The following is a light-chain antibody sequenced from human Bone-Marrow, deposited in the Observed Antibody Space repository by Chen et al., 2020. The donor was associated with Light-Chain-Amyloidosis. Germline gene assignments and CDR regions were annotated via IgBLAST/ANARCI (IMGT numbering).Light chain of an antibody. J-gene: IGKJ4*01. V-gene: IGKV1-33*01. CDR3: QQYHNLPLT. Sequence: DIQMTQSTSSLSASIGDRVTITCQASQDISNHLNWYQQKPGKAPNLLIYDASNLETGVPSRFSGSGSGTDFTFTIRGLQPEDLATYYCQQYHNLPLTFGGGTKVEIK. CDR2: DAS. CDR1: QDISNH.